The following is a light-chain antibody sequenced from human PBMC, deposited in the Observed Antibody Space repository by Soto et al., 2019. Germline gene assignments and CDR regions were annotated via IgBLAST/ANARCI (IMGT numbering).Light chain of an antibody. Sequence: IQMTQSPSTLSGSVGDRVTITCRASQTISSWFAWYQQKPGKAPKLLIYKASTLKSGVPSRFSGSGSGTEFTLTISSLQPDDFATYYCKHYNSYSEAFGQGTKVELK. CDR1: QTISSW. CDR2: KAS. CDR3: KHYNSYSEA. V-gene: IGKV1-5*03. J-gene: IGKJ1*01.